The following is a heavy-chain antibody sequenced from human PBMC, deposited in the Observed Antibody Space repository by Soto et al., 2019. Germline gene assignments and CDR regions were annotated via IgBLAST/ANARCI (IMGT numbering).Heavy chain of an antibody. CDR3: ARDVINLAPDNWFDP. CDR2: IYYSGST. Sequence: SETLSLTCTVSGGSISSYYWSWIRQPPGKGLEWIGYIYYSGSTNYNPSLKSRVTISVDTSKNQFSLKLSSVTAADTAVYYCARDVINLAPDNWFDPCGQGTLVTVSS. V-gene: IGHV4-59*01. J-gene: IGHJ5*02. CDR1: GGSISSYY.